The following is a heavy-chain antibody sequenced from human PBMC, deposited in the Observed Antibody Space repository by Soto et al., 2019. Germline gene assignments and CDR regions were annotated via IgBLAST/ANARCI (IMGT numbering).Heavy chain of an antibody. D-gene: IGHD4-17*01. CDR3: ARDYGDSYFDY. CDR2: IYYSGST. V-gene: IGHV4-39*01. J-gene: IGHJ4*02. Sequence: SETLSLTCTVSGGSISSSSYYWGWIRQPPGKGLEWIGSIYYSGSTYYNPSLKSRVTISVDTSKNQFSLKLSSVTAADTAVYYCARDYGDSYFDYWGQGTLVTGSS. CDR1: GGSISSSSYY.